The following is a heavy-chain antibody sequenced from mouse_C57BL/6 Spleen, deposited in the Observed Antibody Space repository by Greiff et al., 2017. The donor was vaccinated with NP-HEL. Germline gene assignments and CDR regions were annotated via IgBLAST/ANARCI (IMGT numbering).Heavy chain of an antibody. CDR1: GYTFTSYG. CDR3: ARKGDYYGSEAWFAY. V-gene: IGHV1-81*01. Sequence: QVQLQQSGAELARPGASVKLSCKASGYTFTSYGISWVKQRTGQGLEWIGEIYPRSGNTYYNEKFKGKATLTADKSSSTAYMELRSLTSEDSAVYFCARKGDYYGSEAWFAYWGQGTLVTVSA. CDR2: IYPRSGNT. D-gene: IGHD1-1*01. J-gene: IGHJ3*01.